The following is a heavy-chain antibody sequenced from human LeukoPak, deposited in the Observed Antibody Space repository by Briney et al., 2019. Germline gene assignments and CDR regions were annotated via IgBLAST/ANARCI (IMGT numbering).Heavy chain of an antibody. V-gene: IGHV3-74*01. D-gene: IGHD2-15*01. CDR2: INSGGSST. Sequence: PGGSLRLSCAASGFTFSSYWMHWVRQAPGKGLVWVSRINSGGSSTSYADSVKGRFTISRDSARNSLYLQMNSLRAEDTAVYYCARGGYCRSPTCYSFWYWGQGAMVSVSS. CDR1: GFTFSSYW. J-gene: IGHJ3*01. CDR3: ARGGYCRSPTCYSFWY.